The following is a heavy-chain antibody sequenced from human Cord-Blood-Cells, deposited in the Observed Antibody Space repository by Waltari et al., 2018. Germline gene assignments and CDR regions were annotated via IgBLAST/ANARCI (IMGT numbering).Heavy chain of an antibody. CDR1: GFTFSSYA. J-gene: IGHJ4*02. D-gene: IGHD4-17*01. CDR3: ARTVYGDYFDY. Sequence: QVQLVESGGGVVQPGRSLRLSCAGSGFTFSSYAMHWVRQAPGKGLEWVAVTSYDGSNKYYADSVKGRFTISRDNSKNTLYLQMNSLRAEDTAVYYCARTVYGDYFDYWGQGTLVTVSS. CDR2: TSYDGSNK. V-gene: IGHV3-30-3*01.